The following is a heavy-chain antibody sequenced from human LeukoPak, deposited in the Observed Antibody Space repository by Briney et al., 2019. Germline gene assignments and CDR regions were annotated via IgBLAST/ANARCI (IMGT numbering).Heavy chain of an antibody. V-gene: IGHV4-39*07. CDR1: GGSISSSSYY. J-gene: IGHJ4*02. Sequence: PSETLSLTCTVSGGSISSSSYYWGWIRQPPGKGLEWIGSIYYSGSTYYNPSLKSRVTISVDTSKNQFSLKLSSVTAADTAVYYCAKELDTAMGYYFGYWGRGTLVTVSS. CDR2: IYYSGST. D-gene: IGHD5-18*01. CDR3: AKELDTAMGYYFGY.